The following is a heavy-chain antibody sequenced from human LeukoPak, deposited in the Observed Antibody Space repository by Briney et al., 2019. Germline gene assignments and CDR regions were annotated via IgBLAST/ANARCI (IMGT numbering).Heavy chain of an antibody. CDR2: IYYSGST. Sequence: SETLSLTCTVSGGSISSSSYYWGWIRQPPGKGLEWIGSIYYSGSTYYNPSLKSRVTISVDTSKNQFSLKLSSVTAADTAVYYCARGTAGIGYCSSTSCYGGPSWFDPGAREPWSPSPQ. CDR1: GGSISSSSYY. D-gene: IGHD2-2*01. J-gene: IGHJ5*02. V-gene: IGHV4-39*07. CDR3: ARGTAGIGYCSSTSCYGGPSWFDP.